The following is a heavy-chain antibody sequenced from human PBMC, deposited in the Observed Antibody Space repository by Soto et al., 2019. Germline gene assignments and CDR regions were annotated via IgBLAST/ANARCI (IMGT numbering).Heavy chain of an antibody. Sequence: QVQLQESGPGLVKPSDTLSLTCGVSGYSISSDKWWVWIRQTPGRGLEWIGYTHYGGVTYSNPSLKSRLTMSVDTSKNQFSLKLSSVTAVDTAVYYCATKDTAKDYFAFWGQGTLVTVSS. CDR3: ATKDTAKDYFAF. V-gene: IGHV4-28*01. CDR2: THYGGVT. J-gene: IGHJ4*02. CDR1: GYSISSDKW. D-gene: IGHD2-21*02.